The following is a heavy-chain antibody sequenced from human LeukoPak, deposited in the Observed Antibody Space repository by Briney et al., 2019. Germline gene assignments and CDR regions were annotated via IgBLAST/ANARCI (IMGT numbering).Heavy chain of an antibody. Sequence: SETLPLTCTVSGGSISSYYWSWIRQAPGKGLEWIGYIYYSGSTNYNPSLKSRVTISVDTSKNQFSLKLSSVTAADTAVYYCARVTGYMIEDYFDYWGQGTLVTVSS. J-gene: IGHJ4*02. CDR3: ARVTGYMIEDYFDY. CDR1: GGSISSYY. CDR2: IYYSGST. D-gene: IGHD3-22*01. V-gene: IGHV4-59*01.